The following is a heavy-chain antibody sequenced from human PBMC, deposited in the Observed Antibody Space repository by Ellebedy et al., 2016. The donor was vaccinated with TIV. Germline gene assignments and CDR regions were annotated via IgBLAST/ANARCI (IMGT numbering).Heavy chain of an antibody. J-gene: IGHJ4*02. V-gene: IGHV3-7*03. D-gene: IGHD3-10*01. Sequence: GESLKISCAASGFTFSSYWMSWVRQAPGKGLEWVANIKQDGSEKYYVDSVKGRFTISRDNAKNSLYLQMNSLRAEDTAVYYCARDHQLLWFGESIDYWGQGTLVTVSS. CDR3: ARDHQLLWFGESIDY. CDR2: IKQDGSEK. CDR1: GFTFSSYW.